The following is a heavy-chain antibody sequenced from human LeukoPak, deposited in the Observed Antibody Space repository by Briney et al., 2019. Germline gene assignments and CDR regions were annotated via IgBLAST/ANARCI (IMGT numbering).Heavy chain of an antibody. V-gene: IGHV4-39*01. Sequence: SETLSLTCTVSGGSISSSSYYWGWIRQPPGKGLEWIGSIYYSGSTYYNPSLKSRVTIPVDTSKNQFSMKLSSVTAADTAVYYCARQDSTRYCSGGSCFSDYWGQGTLVTVSS. CDR3: ARQDSTRYCSGGSCFSDY. J-gene: IGHJ4*02. D-gene: IGHD2-15*01. CDR2: IYYSGST. CDR1: GGSISSSSYY.